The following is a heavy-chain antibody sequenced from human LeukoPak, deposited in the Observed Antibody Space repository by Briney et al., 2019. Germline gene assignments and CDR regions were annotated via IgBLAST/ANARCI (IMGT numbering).Heavy chain of an antibody. CDR1: GFTFSSYS. CDR2: ISSSSSYI. J-gene: IGHJ3*02. V-gene: IGHV3-21*01. D-gene: IGHD3-10*01. CDR3: ARDSGEYYYGSADAFDI. Sequence: GGSLRLSCAASGFTFSSYSMNWVRQAPGKGLEWVSSISSSSSYIYYADSVKGRFTISRDNAKNSLYLQMNSLRAEDTAVYYCARDSGEYYYGSADAFDIWGQGTMVTVSS.